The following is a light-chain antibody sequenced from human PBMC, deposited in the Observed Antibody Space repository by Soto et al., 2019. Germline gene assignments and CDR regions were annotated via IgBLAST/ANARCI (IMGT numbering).Light chain of an antibody. CDR1: SSDIGGYKY. Sequence: QSALTQPRSVSGSPGQSVTIPCTGTSSDIGGYKYVSWYQHHPGKAPKLLIYDVSERPSGVPDRFSGSKSGNTASLTISGLQAEDEADYYCCSYAAISVVFGGGTKLTVL. V-gene: IGLV2-11*01. CDR2: DVS. CDR3: CSYAAISVV. J-gene: IGLJ2*01.